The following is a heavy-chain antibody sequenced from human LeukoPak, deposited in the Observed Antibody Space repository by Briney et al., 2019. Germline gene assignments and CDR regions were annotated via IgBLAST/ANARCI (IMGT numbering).Heavy chain of an antibody. CDR2: INPNSGDT. D-gene: IGHD3-22*01. CDR1: GNTLTGFY. V-gene: IGHV1-2*02. J-gene: IGHJ4*02. CDR3: ARGGYYYTY. Sequence: ASVKVSCKASGNTLTGFYIHWVRQAPGQGLEWMGWINPNSGDTNYAQKFQGRVTMTRDPSIYTAYVELSRLTSDDTAVYYCARGGYYYTYWGQGTLVTVSS.